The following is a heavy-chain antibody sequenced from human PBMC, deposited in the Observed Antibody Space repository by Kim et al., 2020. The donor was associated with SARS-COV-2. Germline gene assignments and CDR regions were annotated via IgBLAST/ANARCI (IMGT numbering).Heavy chain of an antibody. CDR2: IIPIFGTA. CDR3: ARRGAVAGIWFDP. CDR1: GGTFSSYA. V-gene: IGHV1-69*13. D-gene: IGHD6-19*01. J-gene: IGHJ5*02. Sequence: SVKVSCKASGGTFSSYAISWVRQAPGQGLEWMGGIIPIFGTANYAQKFQGRVTITADESTSTAYMELSSLRSEDTAVYYCARRGAVAGIWFDPWGQGTLVTAPS.